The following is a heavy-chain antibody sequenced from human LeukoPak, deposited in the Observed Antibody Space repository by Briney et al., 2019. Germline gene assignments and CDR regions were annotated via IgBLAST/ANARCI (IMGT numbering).Heavy chain of an antibody. D-gene: IGHD3-22*01. V-gene: IGHV3-48*04. CDR1: GFTFSSYS. Sequence: GGSLRLSCAASGFTFSSYSMNWVRQAPGKGLEWVSYISSSSSTIYYADSVKGRFTISRDNAKNSLYLQMNSLRAEDTAVYYCARPRYYYDSSGYYSWGQGTLVTVSS. CDR2: ISSSSSTI. CDR3: ARPRYYYDSSGYYS. J-gene: IGHJ4*02.